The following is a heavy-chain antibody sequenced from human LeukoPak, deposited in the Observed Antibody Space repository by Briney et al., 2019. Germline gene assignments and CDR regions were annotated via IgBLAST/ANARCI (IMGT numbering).Heavy chain of an antibody. CDR1: GFTFSTYG. Sequence: GGSLRLSCAASGFTFSTYGMHWVRQAPGKGLEWVAFIRYDGSIRYYADSVKGRFTISRDNSQNTLYLQMNSLRPEGTGVHYCAKDRSGYGPDYWGQGTLVTASS. CDR3: AKDRSGYGPDY. J-gene: IGHJ4*02. D-gene: IGHD5-12*01. V-gene: IGHV3-30*02. CDR2: IRYDGSIR.